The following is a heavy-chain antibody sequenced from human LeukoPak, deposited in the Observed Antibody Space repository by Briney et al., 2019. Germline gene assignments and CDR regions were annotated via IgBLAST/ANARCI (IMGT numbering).Heavy chain of an antibody. J-gene: IGHJ3*02. V-gene: IGHV3-30-3*01. Sequence: GRSLRLSCVASGFTFSSYAMHWVRQAPGKGLEWVAVISYDGSNKYYADSVKGRFTISRDNSKNTLYLQMNSLRAEDTAVYYCAKDIAIVVVGVGAFDIWGQGTMVTVSS. D-gene: IGHD2-2*01. CDR2: ISYDGSNK. CDR3: AKDIAIVVVGVGAFDI. CDR1: GFTFSSYA.